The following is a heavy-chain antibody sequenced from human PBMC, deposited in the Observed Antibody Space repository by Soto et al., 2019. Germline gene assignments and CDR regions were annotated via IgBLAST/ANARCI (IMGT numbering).Heavy chain of an antibody. CDR3: ARVRFGVVY. D-gene: IGHD3-16*01. CDR1: GFTFSSYA. CDR2: IGVGGGDR. Sequence: EVQLLESGGGLVQPGGSLRLSCAASGFTFSSYAMSWVRQAPGKGLEWVSIIGVGGGDRYYPESVKGRFTISRDNSRETLYLEMNGQRDEDTAVYYCARVRFGVVYWGQGTLVTVSS. V-gene: IGHV3-23*01. J-gene: IGHJ4*02.